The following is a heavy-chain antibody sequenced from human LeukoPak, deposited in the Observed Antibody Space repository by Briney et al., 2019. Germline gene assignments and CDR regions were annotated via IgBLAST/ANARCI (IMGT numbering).Heavy chain of an antibody. CDR2: ISSSSSYI. D-gene: IGHD2-2*02. CDR3: ARDNGCSSTSCYTHYFDY. Sequence: GGSLGLSCAASGFTFSSYSMNWVRQAPGKGLEWVSSISSSSSYIYYADSVKGRFTISRDNAKNSLYLQMNSLRAEDTAVYYCARDNGCSSTSCYTHYFDYWGQGTLVAVFS. J-gene: IGHJ4*02. V-gene: IGHV3-21*01. CDR1: GFTFSSYS.